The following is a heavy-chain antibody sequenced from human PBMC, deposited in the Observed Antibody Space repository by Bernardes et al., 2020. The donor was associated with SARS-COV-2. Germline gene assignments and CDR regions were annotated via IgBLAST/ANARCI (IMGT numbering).Heavy chain of an antibody. CDR2: IYSAGST. D-gene: IGHD3-10*01. CDR3: ARAVTSLTVVREVITYPHYFDY. CDR1: GFTVSNNY. V-gene: IGHV3-66*01. Sequence: GGSLRLSCAASGFTVSNNYISWVRQAPGKGLEWVSLIYSAGSTDYADSVKGRFTMSRDNSKNTLYLQMNSLRVDDTAVYYCARAVTSLTVVREVITYPHYFDYWGPGTLVTVSS. J-gene: IGHJ4*02.